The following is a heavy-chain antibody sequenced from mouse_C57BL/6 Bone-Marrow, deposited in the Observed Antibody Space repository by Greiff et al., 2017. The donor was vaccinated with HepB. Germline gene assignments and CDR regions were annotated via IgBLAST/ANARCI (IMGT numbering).Heavy chain of an antibody. CDR3: ARRGLANWDFDY. CDR2: ISSGSSTI. J-gene: IGHJ2*01. V-gene: IGHV5-17*01. D-gene: IGHD4-1*01. Sequence: EVMLVESGGGLVKPGGSLKLSCAASGFTFSDYGMHWVRQAPEKGLEWVAYISSGSSTIYYADTVKGRFTISRDNAKNTLFLQMTSLRSEDTAMCYCARRGLANWDFDYWGQGTTLTVSS. CDR1: GFTFSDYG.